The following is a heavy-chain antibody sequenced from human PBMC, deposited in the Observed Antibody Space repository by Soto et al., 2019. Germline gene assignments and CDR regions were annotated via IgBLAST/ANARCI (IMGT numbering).Heavy chain of an antibody. CDR1: GFTFSIYW. Sequence: EVQLVESGGGLVQPGGSLRLSCAASGFTFSIYWMHWVRQAPGKGLVWVSRINGDGSSTSYGDSVKGRFTISRDNAKNTFYLQMNSLRAEDTAVYYCASIPPSAVGATSEVDYWGQGTLVTVSS. D-gene: IGHD1-26*01. CDR3: ASIPPSAVGATSEVDY. CDR2: INGDGSST. J-gene: IGHJ4*02. V-gene: IGHV3-74*01.